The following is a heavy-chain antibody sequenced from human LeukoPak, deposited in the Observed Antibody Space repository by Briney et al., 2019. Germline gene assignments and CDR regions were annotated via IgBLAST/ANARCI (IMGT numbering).Heavy chain of an antibody. CDR3: AKNKYYYGSYLYYFDY. CDR1: GFTFSSYA. J-gene: IGHJ4*02. Sequence: GGSLRLSCAASGFTFSSYAMSWVRQAPGKGLEWVSAISGSGGSTYYPDSVKGRFTISRDNSKNTLYLQMSSLRAEDTAVYYCAKNKYYYGSYLYYFDYWGQGTLVTVSS. CDR2: ISGSGGST. D-gene: IGHD3-10*01. V-gene: IGHV3-23*01.